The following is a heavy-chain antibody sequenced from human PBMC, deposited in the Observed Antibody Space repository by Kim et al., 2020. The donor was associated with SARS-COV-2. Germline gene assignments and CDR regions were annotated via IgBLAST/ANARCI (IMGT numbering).Heavy chain of an antibody. J-gene: IGHJ6*02. CDR3: ARRVMAVAGRYYYYYYGMDV. D-gene: IGHD6-19*01. V-gene: IGHV4-59*08. Sequence: RVTISVDTSKNQFSLKLSSVTAADTAVYYCARRVMAVAGRYYYYYYGMDVWGQGTTVTVSS.